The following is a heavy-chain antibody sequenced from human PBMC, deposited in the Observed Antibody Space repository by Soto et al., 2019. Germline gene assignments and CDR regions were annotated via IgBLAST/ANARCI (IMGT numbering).Heavy chain of an antibody. CDR3: ASGAAREFDY. Sequence: SETLSLTCTVSGGSISSSSYYWGWIRQPPGKGLEWIGSIYYSGSTYYNPSLKSRVTISGDTSKNQFSLKRSSVTAADTAVYYCASGAAREFDYWGQGTLVTVSS. V-gene: IGHV4-39*01. CDR2: IYYSGST. CDR1: GGSISSSSYY. J-gene: IGHJ4*02. D-gene: IGHD6-6*01.